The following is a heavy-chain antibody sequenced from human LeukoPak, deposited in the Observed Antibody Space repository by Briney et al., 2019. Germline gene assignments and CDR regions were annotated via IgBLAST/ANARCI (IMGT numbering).Heavy chain of an antibody. D-gene: IGHD3-22*01. V-gene: IGHV4-39*01. J-gene: IGHJ5*02. CDR2: IYYSGST. CDR3: ARSYYYDSTPFDP. CDR1: GASIGGHY. Sequence: SETLSLMCSISGASIGGHYWGWIRQPPGKGLEWIGSIYYSGSTYYNPSLKSRVTISVDTSKNQFSLKLSSVTAADTAVYYCARSYYYDSTPFDPWGQGTLVTVSS.